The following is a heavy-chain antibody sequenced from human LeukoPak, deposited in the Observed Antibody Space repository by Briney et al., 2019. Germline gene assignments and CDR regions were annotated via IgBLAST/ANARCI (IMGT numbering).Heavy chain of an antibody. D-gene: IGHD3-22*01. J-gene: IGHJ4*02. CDR1: GFAFSSYS. CDR2: IGTSSSDK. V-gene: IGHV3-21*01. Sequence: GGSLRLSCAASGFAFSSYSMTWVRQAPGKGLEWVSSIGTSSSDKAYADSVKGRFIISRDNAMKSVYLQMNSPRAEDTAVYYCARDRSPLYYDSSGYDFGGQGTLVTVSS. CDR3: ARDRSPLYYDSSGYDF.